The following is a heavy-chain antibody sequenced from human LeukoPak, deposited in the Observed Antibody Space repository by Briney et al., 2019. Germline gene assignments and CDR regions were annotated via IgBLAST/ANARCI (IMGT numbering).Heavy chain of an antibody. J-gene: IGHJ3*02. CDR3: ARLRSPFDI. CDR2: INHSGST. V-gene: IGHV4-34*01. Sequence: GSLRLSCAASGFTFSSYAMSWVRQPPGKGLEWIGEINHSGSTNYNPSLKSRVTISVDTSKNQFSLKLSSVTAADTAVYYCARLRSPFDIWGQGTMVTVSS. D-gene: IGHD5-12*01. CDR1: GFTFSSYA.